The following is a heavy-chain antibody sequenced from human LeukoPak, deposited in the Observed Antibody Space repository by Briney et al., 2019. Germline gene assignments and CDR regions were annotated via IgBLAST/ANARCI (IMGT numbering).Heavy chain of an antibody. Sequence: SGTLSLICAVSGGSISSSNWWSLVRQPPGKGLEWIGEIYHSGSTNYNPSLKSRVTISVDKSKNQFSLKLSSVTAADTAVYYCARISYSSGWYHAFDIWGQGTMVTVSS. V-gene: IGHV4-4*02. CDR2: IYHSGST. J-gene: IGHJ3*02. CDR3: ARISYSSGWYHAFDI. CDR1: GGSISSSNW. D-gene: IGHD6-19*01.